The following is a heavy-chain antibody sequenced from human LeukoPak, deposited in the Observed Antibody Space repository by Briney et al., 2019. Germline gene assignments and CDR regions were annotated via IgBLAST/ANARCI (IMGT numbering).Heavy chain of an antibody. CDR1: GGSFSGYY. D-gene: IGHD3-10*01. J-gene: IGHJ4*02. V-gene: IGHV4-34*01. CDR2: INHSGST. Sequence: SETLSLTCAAYGGSFSGYYWSWIRQPPGKGLEWIGEINHSGSTNYNPSLKSRVTISVDTSKNQFSLKLSSVTAADTAVYYCARKDRYYYGSGSYGIDYWGQGTLVTVSS. CDR3: ARKDRYYYGSGSYGIDY.